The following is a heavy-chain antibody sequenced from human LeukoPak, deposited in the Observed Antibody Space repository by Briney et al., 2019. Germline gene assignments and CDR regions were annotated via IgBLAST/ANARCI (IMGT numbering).Heavy chain of an antibody. D-gene: IGHD6-19*01. V-gene: IGHV3-21*04. CDR2: ISSSSSYI. Sequence: PGGSLRLSCAASGFTFSSYSMNWVRQAPGKGLEWVSSISSSSSYIYYADSVKGRFTISRDNSRNTLYLQMNSLRADDTAAYYCAKAAAVAVYFDYWGQGTLVTVSS. CDR1: GFTFSSYS. CDR3: AKAAAVAVYFDY. J-gene: IGHJ4*02.